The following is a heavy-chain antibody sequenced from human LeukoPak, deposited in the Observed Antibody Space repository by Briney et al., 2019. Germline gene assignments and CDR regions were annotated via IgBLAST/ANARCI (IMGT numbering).Heavy chain of an antibody. CDR1: GFTFSSYS. V-gene: IGHV3-23*01. J-gene: IGHJ4*02. CDR2: ISGSGGST. D-gene: IGHD1-26*01. Sequence: PGGSLRLSCAASGFTFSSYSMNWVRQAPGKGLEWVSAISGSGGSTYYANSVKGRFTISRDNSKNTLYLQMNSLRAEDTAVYYCAKEGSGSSNFDYWGQGTLVTVSS. CDR3: AKEGSGSSNFDY.